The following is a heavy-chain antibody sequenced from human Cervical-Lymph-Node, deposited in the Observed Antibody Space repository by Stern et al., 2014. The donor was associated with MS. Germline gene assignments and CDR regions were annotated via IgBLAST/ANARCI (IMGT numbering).Heavy chain of an antibody. CDR2: IYPHSGGT. J-gene: IGHJ4*02. D-gene: IGHD4-11*01. CDR1: GYTFTAYY. Sequence: VQLVESGAEVKKPGASVKVSCKVSGYTFTAYYFHWLRQAPGQGLEWMGRIYPHSGGTINPQKFQGRVIMTRDTSISTLYMELNNLRPDDTAVYYCARGLGVTACDFWGQGTLVTVSS. V-gene: IGHV1-2*06. CDR3: ARGLGVTACDF.